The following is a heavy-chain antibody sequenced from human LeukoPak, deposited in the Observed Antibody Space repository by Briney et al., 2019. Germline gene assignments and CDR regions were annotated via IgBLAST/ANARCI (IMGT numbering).Heavy chain of an antibody. J-gene: IGHJ4*02. CDR2: FDPEDGET. CDR3: ATPRTNYYGSGSYYYFDY. CDR1: GYTLTELS. V-gene: IGHV1-24*01. D-gene: IGHD3-10*01. Sequence: ASVKVSCKVSGYTLTELSMHWVRQAPGKGLEWMGGFDPEDGETIYAQEFQGRVTMTEDTSTDTAYMELSSLRSEDTAVYYCATPRTNYYGSGSYYYFDYWGQGTLVTVSS.